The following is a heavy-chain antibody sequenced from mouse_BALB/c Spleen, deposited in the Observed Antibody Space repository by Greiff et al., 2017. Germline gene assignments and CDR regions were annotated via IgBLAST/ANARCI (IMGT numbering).Heavy chain of an antibody. CDR1: GFTFSSFG. CDR3: ARSHPGYAMDY. V-gene: IGHV5-17*02. J-gene: IGHJ4*01. Sequence: EVQLVESGGGLVQPGGSRKLSCAASGFTFSSFGMHWVRQAPEKGLEWVAYISSGSSTIYYADTVKGRFTISRDNPKNTLFLQMTSLRSEDTAMYYCARSHPGYAMDYWGQGTSVTVSS. CDR2: ISSGSSTI.